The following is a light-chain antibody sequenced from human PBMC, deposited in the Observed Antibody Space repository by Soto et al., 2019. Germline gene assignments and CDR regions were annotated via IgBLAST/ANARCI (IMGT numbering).Light chain of an antibody. Sequence: QSALTQPPSLSGTPGKRVTISCSGSNSKIGRYSVTWYQHFPGTAPKILIYSDDERPSVVADRFSGSKSGNSASLAISGLQSEDEAEYYCAAWDDNLNGPLFGGGTQPT. CDR3: AAWDDNLNGPL. V-gene: IGLV1-44*01. CDR2: SDD. CDR1: NSKIGRYS. J-gene: IGLJ7*01.